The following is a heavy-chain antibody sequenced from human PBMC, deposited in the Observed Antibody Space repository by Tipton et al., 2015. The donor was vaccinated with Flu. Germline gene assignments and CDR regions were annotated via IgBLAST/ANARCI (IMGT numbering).Heavy chain of an antibody. Sequence: SLRLSCVASGFTFSTSEMNWVRQAPGKGLEWISYIGGSGGPIYYADSLKGRFIVSRDNAKNSLYLQINSLRAEDTAVYYCTRGEAPGFNFGGLWSQSLHSWGQGAPVTVSS. CDR3: TRGEAPGFNFGGLWSQSLHS. D-gene: IGHD3-16*01. V-gene: IGHV3-48*03. J-gene: IGHJ4*02. CDR2: IGGSGGPI. CDR1: GFTFSTSE.